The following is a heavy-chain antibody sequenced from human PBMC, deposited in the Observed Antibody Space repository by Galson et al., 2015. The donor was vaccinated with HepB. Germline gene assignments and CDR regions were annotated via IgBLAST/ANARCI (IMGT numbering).Heavy chain of an antibody. Sequence: SVKVSCKASGYTFTGYYMHWVRQAPGQGLEWMGRINPNSGGTNYAQKFQGRVTMTRDTSISTAYMELSRLRSDDTAVYYCAREEGYSSGWLIDYWGQGTLVTVSS. CDR3: AREEGYSSGWLIDY. J-gene: IGHJ4*02. V-gene: IGHV1-2*06. CDR2: INPNSGGT. CDR1: GYTFTGYY. D-gene: IGHD6-19*01.